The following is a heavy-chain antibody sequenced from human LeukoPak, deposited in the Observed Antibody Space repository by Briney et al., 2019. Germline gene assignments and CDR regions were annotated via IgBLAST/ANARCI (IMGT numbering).Heavy chain of an antibody. CDR1: GYTLTELS. V-gene: IGHV1-24*01. CDR3: ARQTTVTTSRWFDP. Sequence: ASVKVSCKVSGYTLTELSMHWVRQAPGKGLEWMGGFDPEDGATIYAQKFQGRVTMTEDTSTDTAYMELSSLRSEDTAVYYCARQTTVTTSRWFDPWGQGTLVTVSS. J-gene: IGHJ5*02. CDR2: FDPEDGAT. D-gene: IGHD4-17*01.